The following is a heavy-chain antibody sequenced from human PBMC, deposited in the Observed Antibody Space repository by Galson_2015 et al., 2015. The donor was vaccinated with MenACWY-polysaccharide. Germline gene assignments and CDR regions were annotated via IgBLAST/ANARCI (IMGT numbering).Heavy chain of an antibody. J-gene: IGHJ6*02. Sequence: SLRLSCAAPGLTFSNWWMTWVRQSPGKGLAWVASIKKDGSEKYYVDSVKGRFTISRDNAKDSLYLQMNSLRAEDTAVYFCARGHLGLGVWGQGTTVTVSS. CDR3: ARGHLGLGV. CDR2: IKKDGSEK. V-gene: IGHV3-7*01. CDR1: GLTFSNWW.